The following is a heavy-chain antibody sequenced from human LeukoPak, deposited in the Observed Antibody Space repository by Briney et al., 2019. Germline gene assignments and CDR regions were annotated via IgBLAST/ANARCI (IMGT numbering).Heavy chain of an antibody. D-gene: IGHD2-15*01. CDR1: GFTSPDYA. J-gene: IGHJ5*02. CDR2: IYWSSVKR. V-gene: IGHV3-9*02. CDR3: AKDLLPGVADS. Sequence: GGSLRLSCTVSGFTSPDYAMHWVRQTPEKGLERVAVIYWSSVKRDYADSVKGRFTISRDNAKNSLYLQMISLRVEDTALYYCAKDLLPGVADSWGQGTLVIVSS.